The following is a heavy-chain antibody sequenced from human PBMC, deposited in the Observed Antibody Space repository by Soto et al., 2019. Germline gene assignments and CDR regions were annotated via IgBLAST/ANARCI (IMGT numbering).Heavy chain of an antibody. CDR2: INPTGGS. Sequence: SETLSLTCAVYGGSFSGYYWSWVRQSPGKGLEWIGEINPTGGSNYNPSLKIRVTISVDTSKDQFSLQLSSVTAAYTAVYYCARTRATPASRNLDYWGQGTLVTVSS. CDR3: ARTRATPASRNLDY. J-gene: IGHJ4*02. D-gene: IGHD1-1*01. V-gene: IGHV4-34*01. CDR1: GGSFSGYY.